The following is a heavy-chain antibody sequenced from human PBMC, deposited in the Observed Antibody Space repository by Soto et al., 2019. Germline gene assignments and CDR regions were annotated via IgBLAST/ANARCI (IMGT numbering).Heavy chain of an antibody. Sequence: PSATLYLTCAVYGGSFSGYYWSCLRQPPGKGLEGIGEINHSGSTNYNPSLKSRVTISVHTSKNQFSLKLSSVTAADTAVYYCARGTKIYHSSSWPGDYFDYWGQGTLVTVS. D-gene: IGHD6-13*01. V-gene: IGHV4-34*01. J-gene: IGHJ4*02. CDR1: GGSFSGYY. CDR3: ARGTKIYHSSSWPGDYFDY. CDR2: INHSGST.